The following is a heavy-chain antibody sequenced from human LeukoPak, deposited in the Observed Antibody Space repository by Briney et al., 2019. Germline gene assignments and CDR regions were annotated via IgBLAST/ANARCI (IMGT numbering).Heavy chain of an antibody. CDR1: GGSISSYY. Sequence: SETLSLTCTVSGGSISSYYWSWIRQPPGKGLEWIGDIYYSGSTNYNPSPKRRGTISVDTAKNQFSMKLSSVTAADTDVYYCARELVYCSSTSCNNWFDPWGQGTLVTVSS. CDR2: IYYSGST. CDR3: ARELVYCSSTSCNNWFDP. J-gene: IGHJ5*02. D-gene: IGHD2-2*01. V-gene: IGHV4-59*01.